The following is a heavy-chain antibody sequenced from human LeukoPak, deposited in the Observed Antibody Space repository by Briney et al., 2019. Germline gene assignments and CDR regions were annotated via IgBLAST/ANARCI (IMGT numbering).Heavy chain of an antibody. J-gene: IGHJ6*02. Sequence: PSETLSLTCTVSGGSISSYYWSWIRQPAGKGLEWIGRIYTSGSTNYNPSLKSRVTMSVDTSKNQFSLKLSSVTAADTAVYYCARDRFGELSYGMDVWRQGTTVTVSS. D-gene: IGHD3-10*01. CDR3: ARDRFGELSYGMDV. CDR1: GGSISSYY. CDR2: IYTSGST. V-gene: IGHV4-4*07.